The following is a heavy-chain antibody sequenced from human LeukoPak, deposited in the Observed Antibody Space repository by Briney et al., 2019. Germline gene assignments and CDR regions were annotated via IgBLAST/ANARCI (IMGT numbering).Heavy chain of an antibody. D-gene: IGHD2-21*02. CDR1: GGTFSSYA. V-gene: IGHV1-18*01. Sequence: GASVKVSCKASGGTFSSYAISWVRQAPGQGLEWMGWISVINSGNTRYAQNFQGRLTMTTDTSTTTAYMKLRSLRSDDTAVYYCSREFPFCGADCFSGVFDIWGQGTMVTVS. CDR3: SREFPFCGADCFSGVFDI. CDR2: ISVINSGNT. J-gene: IGHJ3*02.